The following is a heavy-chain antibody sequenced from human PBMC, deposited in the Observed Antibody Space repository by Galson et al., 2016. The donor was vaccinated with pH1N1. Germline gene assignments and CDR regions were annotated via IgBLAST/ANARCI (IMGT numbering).Heavy chain of an antibody. CDR2: ISWNSGSI. J-gene: IGHJ4*02. D-gene: IGHD1-7*01. Sequence: SLRLSCAASGFTFNDYGMHWVRQAPGKGLEWVSSISWNSGSIVYADSEKGRFTTSRDNAKNSLYLQMNSLRVEDTALYYCAKDMNLELREGALDYWGQGALVTVSS. CDR1: GFTFNDYG. CDR3: AKDMNLELREGALDY. V-gene: IGHV3-9*01.